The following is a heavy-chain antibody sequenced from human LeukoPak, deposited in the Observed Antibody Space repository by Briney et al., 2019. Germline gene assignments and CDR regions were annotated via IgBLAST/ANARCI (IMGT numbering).Heavy chain of an antibody. D-gene: IGHD3-10*01. CDR1: GFTFSSYW. J-gene: IGHJ4*02. Sequence: LGGSLRLSCAASGFTFSSYWMSWVRQAPGKGLEWVANIKQDGSEKYYVDSVKGRFTISRDNAKNSLYLQMNRLRAEDTAVYYCARDRYGSGSYFPHYFDYWGQGTLVTVSS. V-gene: IGHV3-7*01. CDR2: IKQDGSEK. CDR3: ARDRYGSGSYFPHYFDY.